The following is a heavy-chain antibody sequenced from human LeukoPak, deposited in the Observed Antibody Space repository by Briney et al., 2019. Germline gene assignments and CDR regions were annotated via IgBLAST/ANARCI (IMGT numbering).Heavy chain of an antibody. CDR1: GGSFSGYY. J-gene: IGHJ4*02. Sequence: SETLSLTCAVYGGSFSGYYWSWIRQPPGKGLEWIGEINHSGSTNYNPSLKSRVTISVDTSKNQFSLKLSSVTAADTAVYYCARSGVLRKKTYYYDSSGYSSLDYWGQGTLVTVSS. CDR3: ARSGVLRKKTYYYDSSGYSSLDY. V-gene: IGHV4-34*01. CDR2: INHSGST. D-gene: IGHD3-22*01.